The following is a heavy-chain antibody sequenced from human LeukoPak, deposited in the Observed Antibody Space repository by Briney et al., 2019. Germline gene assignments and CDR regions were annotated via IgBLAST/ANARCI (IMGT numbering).Heavy chain of an antibody. J-gene: IGHJ4*02. V-gene: IGHV4-4*07. CDR3: ARETAELRRSFDY. CDR1: GDSISSYY. Sequence: PSESLSLTCTVSGDSISSYYWSWIRQPAGKGLEWIGRIYTSGSTNYNPSLTSRVTMSVDTSKNQFSLKLSSVTAADTAVYYCARETAELRRSFDYWGQGALVTVSS. CDR2: IYTSGST. D-gene: IGHD1-1*01.